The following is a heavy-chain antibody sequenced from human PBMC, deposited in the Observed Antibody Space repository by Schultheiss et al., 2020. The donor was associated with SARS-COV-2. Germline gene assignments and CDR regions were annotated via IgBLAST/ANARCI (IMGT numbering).Heavy chain of an antibody. Sequence: SQTLSLTCTVSGGSISSSSYYWGWIRQPPGKGLEWIGYIYYSGSTNYNPSLKSRVTISVDTSKNQFSLKLSSVTAADTAVYYCAREREGYSSSSHPFDYWGQGTLVSVSS. CDR2: IYYSGST. D-gene: IGHD6-6*01. V-gene: IGHV4-61*05. J-gene: IGHJ4*02. CDR1: GGSISSSSYY. CDR3: AREREGYSSSSHPFDY.